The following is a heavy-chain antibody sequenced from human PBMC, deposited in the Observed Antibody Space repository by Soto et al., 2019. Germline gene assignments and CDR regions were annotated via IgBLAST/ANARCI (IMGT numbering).Heavy chain of an antibody. Sequence: PGGSLRLSCAASGFTFSDYYMSWIRQAPGKGLEWVSYISSSSSYTNYADSVKGRFTISRDNAKNSLYLQMNSLRAEDTAVYYCATSSRGVLPNYGMDVWGQGTTVTVSS. D-gene: IGHD3-10*01. CDR2: ISSSSSYT. CDR3: ATSSRGVLPNYGMDV. V-gene: IGHV3-11*03. J-gene: IGHJ6*02. CDR1: GFTFSDYY.